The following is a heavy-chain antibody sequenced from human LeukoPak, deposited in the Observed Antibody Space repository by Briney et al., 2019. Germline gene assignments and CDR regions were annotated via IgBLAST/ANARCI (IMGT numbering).Heavy chain of an antibody. V-gene: IGHV3-21*01. CDR2: ITSSSSHI. CDR3: ARDGYSSGYSGYGAFDI. CDR1: GFPFSLYT. J-gene: IGHJ3*02. D-gene: IGHD3-22*01. Sequence: GGSLRLSCAASGFPFSLYTMNWVRQAPGKGLEWVSSITSSSSHIYYGDSVKGRFTISRDNAKNSLYLQMNSLRVEDAAVYCCARDGYSSGYSGYGAFDIWGPGTMVTVSS.